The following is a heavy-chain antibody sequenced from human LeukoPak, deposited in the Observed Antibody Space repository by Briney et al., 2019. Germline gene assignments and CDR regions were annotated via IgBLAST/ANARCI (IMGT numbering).Heavy chain of an antibody. J-gene: IGHJ6*02. CDR3: ARHYPYYYNYGMDV. D-gene: IGHD3-10*01. CDR1: GFTFSSYS. V-gene: IGHV3-48*01. CDR2: ISSSSSTI. Sequence: GGSLRLSCAASGFTFSSYSMNWVRQAPGKGLEWVSYISSSSSTIYYADSVKGRFTISRDDSKNTLYLQMNSLRADDTAVYYCARHYPYYYNYGMDVWGQGTTVTVSS.